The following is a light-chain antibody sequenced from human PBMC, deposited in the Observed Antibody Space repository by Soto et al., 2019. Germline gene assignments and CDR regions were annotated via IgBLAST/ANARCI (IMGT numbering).Light chain of an antibody. V-gene: IGKV3-11*01. CDR2: DAS. Sequence: EIVLTQSPETLSLAPCDRAPLSCTASQSISSYLAWYQQKPGQSPRLLIYDASNRATGIPARFSGSGSGTDFTLTISSLEPEDFAVYYCQQRSDWPPITFGQGTRLEIK. J-gene: IGKJ5*01. CDR3: QQRSDWPPIT. CDR1: QSISSY.